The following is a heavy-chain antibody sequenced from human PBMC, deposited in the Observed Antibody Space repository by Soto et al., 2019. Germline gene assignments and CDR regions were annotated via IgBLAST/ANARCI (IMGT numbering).Heavy chain of an antibody. D-gene: IGHD2-8*01. J-gene: IGHJ6*02. CDR2: MSDSGSST. CDR3: AKARDANYFYDAMDV. CDR1: GFSFSRYG. V-gene: IGHV3-23*01. Sequence: XVCLRVSCAACGFSFSRYGESWVRQAPGMGLEWVSAMSDSGSSTFYADSVKGRFAISRDNSKNTLYLQMNSLRSEDTAIYHCAKARDANYFYDAMDVCGQRTRVTVSS.